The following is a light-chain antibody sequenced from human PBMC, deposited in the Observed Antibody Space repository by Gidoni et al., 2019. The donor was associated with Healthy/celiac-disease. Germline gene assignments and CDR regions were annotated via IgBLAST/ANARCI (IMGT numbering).Light chain of an antibody. CDR3: GTWDSSLSAVV. CDR1: SPNIGNNY. Sequence: QSVLPQPPSVSAAPGQKVTISCSGSSPNIGNNYVSWYQQLPGTAPKLLIYDNNKRPSGIPDRFSGSKSGTSATLGITGLQTGGEADYYCGTWDSSLSAVVFGGGTKLTVL. CDR2: DNN. V-gene: IGLV1-51*01. J-gene: IGLJ2*01.